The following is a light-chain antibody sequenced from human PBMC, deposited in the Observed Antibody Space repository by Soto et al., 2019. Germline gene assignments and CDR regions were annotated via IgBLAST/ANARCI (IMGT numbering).Light chain of an antibody. CDR1: TSNIGDNS. V-gene: IGLV1-51*01. CDR2: DNT. CDR3: ATWDSALSAGV. J-gene: IGLJ3*02. Sequence: QSVLTQPPSISAAPGQMVAISCSGTTSNIGDNSVSWYQHLPGTAPKVLIYDNTRRHLGIPDRFSGSKTSTSATLTITGLQTGDEADYYCATWDSALSAGVFGGGTKVTVL.